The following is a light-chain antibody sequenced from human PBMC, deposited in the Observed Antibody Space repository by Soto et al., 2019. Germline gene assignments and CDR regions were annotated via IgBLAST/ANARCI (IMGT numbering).Light chain of an antibody. CDR1: QGIRTD. CDR2: GAS. J-gene: IGKJ1*01. CDR3: LQDFSYPRT. V-gene: IGKV1-6*01. Sequence: AVPLTQSPSSLSASVGDRVTITCRASQGIRTDLGWYQQSPGKAPKVLIVGASTLQSGVPSRFSGSGSGTDFTLTISSLQPEDSATYCCLQDFSYPRTFGQGTKVEIK.